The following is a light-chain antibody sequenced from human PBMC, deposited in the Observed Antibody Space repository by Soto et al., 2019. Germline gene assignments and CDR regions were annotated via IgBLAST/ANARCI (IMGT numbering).Light chain of an antibody. V-gene: IGKV1-39*01. CDR3: HQTYSVPPT. CDR2: SAS. Sequence: IQLTQSPSFLSASVGDRVTITCRASQRVSTYLNWYQQRPGRAPKLLIYSASTLQSGVPSNFSGGASGTEFTLTISSLQPEDSASYFCHQTYSVPPTFDQGTKVEV. CDR1: QRVSTY. J-gene: IGKJ1*01.